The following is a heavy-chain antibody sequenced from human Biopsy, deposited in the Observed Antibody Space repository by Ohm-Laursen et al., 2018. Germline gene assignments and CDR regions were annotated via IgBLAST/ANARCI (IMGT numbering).Heavy chain of an antibody. CDR1: GFNYCDYA. D-gene: IGHD2-2*02. V-gene: IGHV3-23*01. CDR3: AKGGYCTTSSCYMDLDY. Sequence: SLRLSCAASGFNYCDYAMNWVRQAPGKGLEWVSTISGSGGNTYYADSVRRRFTVSRDGSKSTLYLQMSSLSAEDTAFYYCAKGGYCTTSSCYMDLDYWGQGTLVTVSS. CDR2: ISGSGGNT. J-gene: IGHJ4*02.